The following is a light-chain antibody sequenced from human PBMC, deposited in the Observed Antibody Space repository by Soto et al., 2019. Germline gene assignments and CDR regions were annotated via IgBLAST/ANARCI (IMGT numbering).Light chain of an antibody. Sequence: ESVLTQYPATLSLSPGERATLSCRASQNVSRFLAWYQRRPGQAPRLLIYDASKRASDIPARFSGSGSGTDFTLTISSLEPEDSAVYYCQQRSNWPPLTFGGGTKVDIK. CDR1: QNVSRF. V-gene: IGKV3-11*01. J-gene: IGKJ4*01. CDR3: QQRSNWPPLT. CDR2: DAS.